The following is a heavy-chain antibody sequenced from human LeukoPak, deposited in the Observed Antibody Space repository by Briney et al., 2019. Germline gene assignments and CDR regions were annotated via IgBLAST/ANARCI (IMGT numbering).Heavy chain of an antibody. V-gene: IGHV1-69*04. J-gene: IGHJ5*02. Sequence: SVKVSCKASGGTFSSYAISWVRQAPGQGLEWMGRIIPILGIANYAQKFQGRVTITADKSTSTAYMELSSLRSEDTAVYYCARDPERDLNGYSGKWFDPWGQGTLVTVSS. CDR2: IIPILGIA. CDR1: GGTFSSYA. CDR3: ARDPERDLNGYSGKWFDP. D-gene: IGHD1-26*01.